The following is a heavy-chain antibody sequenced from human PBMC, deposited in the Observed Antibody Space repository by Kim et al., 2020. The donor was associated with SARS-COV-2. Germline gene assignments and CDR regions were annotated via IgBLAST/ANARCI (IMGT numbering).Heavy chain of an antibody. CDR1: GFTFSTYT. CDR2: ISSSSGYI. D-gene: IGHD3-22*01. Sequence: GGSLRLSCAASGFTFSTYTMNWVRQAPGKGLEWVSSISSSSGYIYYADSVKGRFTISRDNAKISLFLHMSSLRAEDTAVYYCASEKYDSSGYVFDYWGQGTLVTVSS. J-gene: IGHJ4*02. CDR3: ASEKYDSSGYVFDY. V-gene: IGHV3-21*01.